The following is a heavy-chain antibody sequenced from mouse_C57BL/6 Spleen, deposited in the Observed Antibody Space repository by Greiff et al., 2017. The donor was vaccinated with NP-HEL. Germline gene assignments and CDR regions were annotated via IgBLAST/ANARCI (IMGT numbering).Heavy chain of an antibody. CDR2: IDPSDSYT. CDR3: ARGDSSFSWFAY. J-gene: IGHJ3*01. D-gene: IGHD1-1*01. CDR1: GYTFTSYW. V-gene: IGHV1-69*01. Sequence: QVQLQQSGAELAMPGASVKLSCKASGYTFTSYWMHWVKQRPGQGLEWIGEIDPSDSYTNYNQKFKGKSTLTVDKSSSTAYMQLSSLTSEDSAVYYCARGDSSFSWFAYWGQGTLVTVSA.